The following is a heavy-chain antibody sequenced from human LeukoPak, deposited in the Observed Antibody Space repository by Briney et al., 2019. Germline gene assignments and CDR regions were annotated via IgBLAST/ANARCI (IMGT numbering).Heavy chain of an antibody. CDR3: ARGGHDFWSGYYTDWFDP. CDR2: INHSGST. V-gene: IGHV4-34*01. D-gene: IGHD3-3*01. J-gene: IGHJ5*02. CDR1: GGSFSGYY. Sequence: SETLSLTCAVYGGSFSGYYWSWIRQPPGKGLEWIGEINHSGSTNYNPSLKSRVTISVDTSKNQFSLKLSSVTAADTAVYYCARGGHDFWSGYYTDWFDPWGQGTLVTVSS.